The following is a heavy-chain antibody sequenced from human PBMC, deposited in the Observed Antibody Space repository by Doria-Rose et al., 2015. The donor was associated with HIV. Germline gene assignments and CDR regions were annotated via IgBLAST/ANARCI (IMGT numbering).Heavy chain of an antibody. J-gene: IGHJ4*02. CDR2: IFSDDER. CDR3: ARIKSSRWYHKYYFDF. Sequence: QITLKESGPVLVKPTETLTLTCTVSGVSLSSPGMGVSWIRQPPGKALEWLANIFSDDERSYKTSLKSRLTISRCTSKSQVVLPMTDMDPVDTATYYCARIKSSRWYHKYYFDFWGQGTLVIVSA. D-gene: IGHD6-13*01. CDR1: GVSLSSPGMG. V-gene: IGHV2-26*01.